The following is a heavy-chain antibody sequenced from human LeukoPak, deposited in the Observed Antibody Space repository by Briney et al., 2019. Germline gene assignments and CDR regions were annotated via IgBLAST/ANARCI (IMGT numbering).Heavy chain of an antibody. CDR2: INHSGST. D-gene: IGHD3-3*01. V-gene: IGHV4-34*01. CDR1: GGSFSGYY. J-gene: IGHJ4*02. CDR3: ARGLGRTIFGVVIAAREIDY. Sequence: SETLSLTCAVYGGSFSGYYWSWIRQPPGKGLEWIGEINHSGSTNYNPSLKSRVTIPVDTSRNQFSLKLSSVTAADTAVYYCARGLGRTIFGVVIAAREIDYWGQGTLVTVSS.